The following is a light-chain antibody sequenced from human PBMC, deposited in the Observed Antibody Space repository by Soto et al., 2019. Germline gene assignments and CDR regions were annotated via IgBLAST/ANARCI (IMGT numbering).Light chain of an antibody. CDR3: QQYGSLSWT. CDR2: GAS. J-gene: IGKJ1*01. Sequence: EVVLTQSPGTLSLPPGERATLSCRASQNFDSNYLAWYQQKPGQAPRIIIFGASGRATGIPDRFSGSGSGTDFTLTISRLEAEDFAVYCCQQYGSLSWTFGQGTKVDI. V-gene: IGKV3-20*01. CDR1: QNFDSNY.